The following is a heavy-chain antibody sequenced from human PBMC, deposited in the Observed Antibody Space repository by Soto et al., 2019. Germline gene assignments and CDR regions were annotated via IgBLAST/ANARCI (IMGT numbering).Heavy chain of an antibody. Sequence: EVQLLESGGGLVQPGGSLRLSCAASGFSFSTCAVSWVRQAPGKGLEWVSSISASGDTTHYAESVWGRFTISRDNSRNTLQLQMRSLTAEDTAMYSCAVQATSYFVPFGFWGRGPLVTVSS. CDR3: AVQATSYFVPFGF. D-gene: IGHD3-10*01. J-gene: IGHJ4*02. CDR2: ISASGDTT. CDR1: GFSFSTCA. V-gene: IGHV3-23*01.